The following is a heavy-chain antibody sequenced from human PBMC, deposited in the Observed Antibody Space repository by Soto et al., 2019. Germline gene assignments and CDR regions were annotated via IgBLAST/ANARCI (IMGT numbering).Heavy chain of an antibody. CDR3: ARGGVSTRTFDY. CDR2: IYPSDSDT. CDR1: GYNFAGYW. Sequence: GGSVKISCNGSGYNFAGYWIAWGRQMPWKGLELMGIIYPSDSDTRYRPSFQGQVTISADKSISSAYLQWSSLRASDTAMYYCARGGVSTRTFDYWGQGTPVTVSS. D-gene: IGHD3-3*01. V-gene: IGHV5-51*01. J-gene: IGHJ4*02.